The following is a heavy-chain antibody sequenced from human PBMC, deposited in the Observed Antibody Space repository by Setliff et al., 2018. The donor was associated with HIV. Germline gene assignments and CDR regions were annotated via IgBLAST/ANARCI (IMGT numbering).Heavy chain of an antibody. CDR1: GFTFNNYW. D-gene: IGHD5-12*01. Sequence: HPGGSLRLSCAASGFTFNNYWMSWVRQIPGKGLEWVANIKQDGSEKYFVDSVRGRFTISRDNAKNSLYLHMNSLRAEDSAVYYCVKSQWLRFDVFDVWGQGTMVTVSS. CDR3: VKSQWLRFDVFDV. J-gene: IGHJ3*01. V-gene: IGHV3-7*03. CDR2: IKQDGSEK.